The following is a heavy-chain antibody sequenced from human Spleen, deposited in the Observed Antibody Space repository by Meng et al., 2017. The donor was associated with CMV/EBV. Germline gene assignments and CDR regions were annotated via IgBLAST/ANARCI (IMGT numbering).Heavy chain of an antibody. J-gene: IGHJ2*01. Sequence: SGGSISSSNWWSWVRQPPGKGLEWIGEIYHSGSTNYNPSLKSRVTISVDTSKNQFSLKLSSVTAADTAVYYCARGYRRGLRGWYFALWGRGTLVTVSS. CDR1: GGSISSSNW. V-gene: IGHV4-4*02. CDR2: IYHSGST. D-gene: IGHD4-17*01. CDR3: ARGYRRGLRGWYFAL.